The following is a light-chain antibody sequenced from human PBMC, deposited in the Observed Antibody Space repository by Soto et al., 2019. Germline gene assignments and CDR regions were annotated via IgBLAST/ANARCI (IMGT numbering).Light chain of an antibody. V-gene: IGKV1-39*01. CDR1: QYIASH. J-gene: IGKJ1*01. CDR2: GAS. CDR3: QQSYGSLTWT. Sequence: DIQRTQSPSSLSGSVGDRVTITCRASQYIASHLNWYQQKPGKAPKLLIHGASSLQSGVPSRFSGSGSGTDFTLTINSLQPEDFATYYCQQSYGSLTWTFGQGTKVDIK.